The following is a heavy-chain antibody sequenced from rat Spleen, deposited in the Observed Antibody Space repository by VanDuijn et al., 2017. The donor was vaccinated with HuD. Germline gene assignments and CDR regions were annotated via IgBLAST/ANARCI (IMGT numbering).Heavy chain of an antibody. CDR2: ISYDGTST. CDR1: GFTFTNYD. V-gene: IGHV5-7*01. Sequence: EVQLVESGGGLVQPGRSMKLSCAASGFTFTNYDMAWVRQAPKKGLEWVARISYDGTSTYYRDSVKGRFTISRDNEKSTLSLQMDSLRSEDTATYYCARELQYFDYWGQGVMVTVSS. CDR3: ARELQYFDY. D-gene: IGHD1-8*01. J-gene: IGHJ2*01.